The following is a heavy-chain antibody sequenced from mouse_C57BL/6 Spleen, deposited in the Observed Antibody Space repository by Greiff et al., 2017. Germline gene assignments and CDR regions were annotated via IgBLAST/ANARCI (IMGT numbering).Heavy chain of an antibody. CDR3: ARSGGICDYDAGFAY. CDR1: GFSLTRYG. V-gene: IGHV2-6*03. J-gene: IGHJ3*01. CDR2: IWSDGST. Sequence: VQLVESGPGLVAPSQSLSITCTVSGFSLTRYGVHWVRQPPGKGLEWLVVIWSDGSTHYNSALKSRLSISKDNSKSQVFVKMNSLHTDDTAMCFCARSGGICDYDAGFAYWGQGTLVTGSA. D-gene: IGHD2-4*01.